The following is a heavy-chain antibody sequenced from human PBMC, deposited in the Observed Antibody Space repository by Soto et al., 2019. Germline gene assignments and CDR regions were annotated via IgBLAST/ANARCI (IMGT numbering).Heavy chain of an antibody. CDR3: AKVGPVWGAADF. Sequence: EVQLGESGGGLVKPGGSLRLSCAASGFSFSSYSINWVRQAPGKGLEWVSCISSSGSDIYYADSAKGRFTISRDNTKTSVFLQMNSLRAEDTAVYYCAKVGPVWGAADFWGQGTPVTVSS. CDR1: GFSFSSYS. J-gene: IGHJ4*02. CDR2: ISSSGSDI. D-gene: IGHD3-16*01. V-gene: IGHV3-21*02.